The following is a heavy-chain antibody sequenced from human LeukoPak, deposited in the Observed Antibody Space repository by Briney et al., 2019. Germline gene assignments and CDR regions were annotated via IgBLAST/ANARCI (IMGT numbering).Heavy chain of an antibody. V-gene: IGHV3-23*01. J-gene: IGHJ4*02. CDR1: GFTFSSYA. Sequence: GGSLRLSCAASGFTFSSYAMSWVRQAPGKGLEWVSAISGSGGSTYYADSVKGRFTISRDNSKNTLYLQMNSLRAEDTAVYYCAKALPRGYSYGYGSLFDYWGQGTLVTVSS. CDR3: AKALPRGYSYGYGSLFDY. CDR2: ISGSGGST. D-gene: IGHD5-18*01.